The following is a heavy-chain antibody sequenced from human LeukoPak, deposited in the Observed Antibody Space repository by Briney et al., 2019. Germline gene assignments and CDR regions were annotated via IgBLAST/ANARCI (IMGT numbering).Heavy chain of an antibody. CDR2: IYYSGST. V-gene: IGHV4-59*01. CDR1: GGSISSYY. J-gene: IGHJ4*02. CDR3: ARDLGYSSSLVLGY. D-gene: IGHD6-13*01. Sequence: SETLSLTCTVSGGSISSYYWSWIRQPPGKGLEWIGYIYYSGSTNYNPSLKSRVTISVDTSKNQFSLKLSSVTAADTAVYYCARDLGYSSSLVLGYWGQGTLATVSS.